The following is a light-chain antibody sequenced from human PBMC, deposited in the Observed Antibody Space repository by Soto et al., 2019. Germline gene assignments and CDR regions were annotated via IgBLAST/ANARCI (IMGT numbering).Light chain of an antibody. V-gene: IGKV3-15*01. CDR3: HQYNNWPPIT. J-gene: IGKJ3*01. CDR2: AAS. Sequence: EIVMTQSPATLSVSPGERATLSCRASQSVSGNLAWYQQKPGQAPRLLIYAASTRATGIPARFSGSGSGTDFTLPISSLQSEDFAFYYCHQYNNWPPITFGPGTKVDIK. CDR1: QSVSGN.